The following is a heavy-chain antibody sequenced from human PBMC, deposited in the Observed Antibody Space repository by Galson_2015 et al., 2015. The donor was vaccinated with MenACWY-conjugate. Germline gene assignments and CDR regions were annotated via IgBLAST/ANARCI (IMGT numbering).Heavy chain of an antibody. Sequence: LRLSCAASGFTFSSNWMHWVRQPPGKGLVWVSCVNSDGSSTSYADSVEGRFTISRDNAKNTLYLQMNSLRAEDTAVYYCARGKNTMFRGVKDVWGQGTTGTVSS. CDR2: VNSDGSST. J-gene: IGHJ6*02. CDR1: GFTFSSNW. V-gene: IGHV3-74*01. CDR3: ARGKNTMFRGVKDV. D-gene: IGHD3-10*01.